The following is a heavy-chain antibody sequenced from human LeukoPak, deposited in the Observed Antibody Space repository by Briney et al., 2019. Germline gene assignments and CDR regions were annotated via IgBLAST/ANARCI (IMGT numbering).Heavy chain of an antibody. CDR1: GFTFSSYA. Sequence: GGSLRLSCAASGFTFSSYAMHWVRQAPGKGLEWVAVISYDGSNKYYADSVKGRFTISRDNSKNTLYLQMTSLRVEDTAVYYCAKAPGSSGYFYGLDYWGQGTLVTVSS. J-gene: IGHJ4*02. CDR3: AKAPGSSGYFYGLDY. V-gene: IGHV3-30-3*01. D-gene: IGHD3-22*01. CDR2: ISYDGSNK.